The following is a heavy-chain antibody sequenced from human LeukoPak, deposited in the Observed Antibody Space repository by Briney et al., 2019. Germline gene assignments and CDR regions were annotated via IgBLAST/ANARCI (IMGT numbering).Heavy chain of an antibody. J-gene: IGHJ3*02. Sequence: GEPLEISRKGSGYSFTSYWIGWVRQMPGKGLGWMGIIYPGDSDTRLSPSFQGQVTISADKSISTAYLQWSSLKASDTAIYYCARAFDWLNAFDIWGQGTMVTVSS. CDR2: IYPGDSDT. CDR1: GYSFTSYW. V-gene: IGHV5-51*01. D-gene: IGHD3-9*01. CDR3: ARAFDWLNAFDI.